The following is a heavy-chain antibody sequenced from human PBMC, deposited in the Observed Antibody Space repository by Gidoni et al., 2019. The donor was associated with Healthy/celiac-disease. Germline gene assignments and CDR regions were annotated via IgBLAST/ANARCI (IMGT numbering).Heavy chain of an antibody. D-gene: IGHD2-15*01. J-gene: IGHJ4*02. CDR2: ISTIGST. CDR1: GGSISSGSYY. V-gene: IGHV4-61*02. Sequence: QVQLQESGPGLVKPSQTLYLTCTASGGSISSGSYYGSWNRQPAGKGREWIGRISTIGSTNYTPSLMRRVTISVYTSKNQFSLKLGSVTASDTAVYYCAGGPPQGVVLVAAFFDYWGQGTLVTVSS. CDR3: AGGPPQGVVLVAAFFDY.